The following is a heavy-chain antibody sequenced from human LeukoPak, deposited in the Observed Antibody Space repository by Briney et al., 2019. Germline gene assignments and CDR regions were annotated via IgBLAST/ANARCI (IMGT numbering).Heavy chain of an antibody. Sequence: PSETLSLTCTVSGGSISSSSYYWGWIRQPPGKGLEWIGSIYYSGSTYYNPSLKSRVTISVDTSKNQFSLKLSSVTAADTAVYYCARLYDFWSGYSCWGQGTLVTVSS. D-gene: IGHD3-3*01. V-gene: IGHV4-39*01. CDR2: IYYSGST. J-gene: IGHJ4*02. CDR3: ARLYDFWSGYSC. CDR1: GGSISSSSYY.